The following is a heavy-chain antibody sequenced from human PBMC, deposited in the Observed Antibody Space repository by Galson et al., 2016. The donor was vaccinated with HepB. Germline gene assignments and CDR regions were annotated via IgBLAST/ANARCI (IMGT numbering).Heavy chain of an antibody. J-gene: IGHJ5*02. CDR3: AKDATAAPAPYNYFDP. D-gene: IGHD5-24*01. CDR2: ISGGGGST. CDR1: GFTFSSYA. Sequence: SLRLSCAASGFTFSSYAMGWVRQAPGRGLEWVSGISGGGGSTKYADSVKGRFTISRDNSKNTLYLQMNSLRAEDTAVYYRAKDATAAPAPYNYFDPWGQGTLVTVSS. V-gene: IGHV3-23*01.